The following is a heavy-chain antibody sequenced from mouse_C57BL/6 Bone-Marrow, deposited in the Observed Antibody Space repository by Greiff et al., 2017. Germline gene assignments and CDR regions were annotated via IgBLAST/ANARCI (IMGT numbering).Heavy chain of an antibody. CDR1: GYTFTSYG. CDR3: ARGDSYYFDY. V-gene: IGHV1-81*01. Sequence: QVHVKQSGAELARPGASVKLSCKASGYTFTSYGISWVKQSTGQGLEWIGEIYPRSGNTYYNEKFKGKATLTADKSSSTAYMELRSLTSEDSAVYFCARGDSYYFDYWGQGTTLTVSS. J-gene: IGHJ2*01. CDR2: IYPRSGNT.